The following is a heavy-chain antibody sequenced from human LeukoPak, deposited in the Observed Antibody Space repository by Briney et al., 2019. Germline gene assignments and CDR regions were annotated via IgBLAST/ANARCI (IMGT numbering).Heavy chain of an antibody. CDR3: ARIPFYHNSGYYRHFDY. CDR1: GYNFTTYW. V-gene: IGHV5-51*01. J-gene: IGHJ4*02. Sequence: GESLKIPCKGSGYNFTTYWIGWVRQMPGKGLEWMGIIYPDDSDTRYSPSFQGQVTISADKSISTTYLQWSSLKASDTAVYFCARIPFYHNSGYYRHFDYWGQGTLVTVSS. D-gene: IGHD3-22*01. CDR2: IYPDDSDT.